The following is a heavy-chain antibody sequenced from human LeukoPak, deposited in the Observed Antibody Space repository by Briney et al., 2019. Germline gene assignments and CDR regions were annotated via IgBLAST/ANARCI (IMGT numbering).Heavy chain of an antibody. Sequence: PGGSLRLSCTTFEFPLRNYWMSWVRQAPGKGREWVATINQCASEKYYLDSVKGRFIISRDNTDNSLYLQMNNLRADDTALYYCARDVEVAGVRDSWGQGTVVTVSS. CDR1: EFPLRNYW. CDR3: ARDVEVAGVRDS. J-gene: IGHJ4*02. V-gene: IGHV3-7*01. CDR2: INQCASEK. D-gene: IGHD6-19*01.